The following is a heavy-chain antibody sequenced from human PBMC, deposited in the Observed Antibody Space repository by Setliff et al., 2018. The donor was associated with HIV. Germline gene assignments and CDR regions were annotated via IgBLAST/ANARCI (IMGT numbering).Heavy chain of an antibody. V-gene: IGHV4-39*01. CDR2: IYYSGNT. D-gene: IGHD5-18*01. CDR1: GGSISSYH. Sequence: LETLSLTCTVSGGSISSYHWAWIRQPPGKGLEWIGTIYYSGNTYYNPSLKSRLTISLDTSTNKFSLKLSSVTAADTAVYYCARRGHRSIYDPYQYNYFDPWGQGTLVTVSS. J-gene: IGHJ5*02. CDR3: ARRGHRSIYDPYQYNYFDP.